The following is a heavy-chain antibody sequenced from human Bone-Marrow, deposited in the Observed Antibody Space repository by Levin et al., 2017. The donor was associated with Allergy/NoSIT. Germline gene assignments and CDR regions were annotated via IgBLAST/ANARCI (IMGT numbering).Heavy chain of an antibody. Sequence: QPGGSLRLSCAASGFTVSSSYMSWVRQAPGKGLEWVSVTYSGGRTNYADSVRGRFTISRDSSTNTLFLQMNRLRAEDTAVYFCARGIGVQFQLRAADYYYYMDVWGSGTTVIVSS. CDR2: TYSGGRT. CDR1: GFTVSSSY. CDR3: ARGIGVQFQLRAADYYYYMDV. V-gene: IGHV3-53*01. D-gene: IGHD2-2*01. J-gene: IGHJ6*03.